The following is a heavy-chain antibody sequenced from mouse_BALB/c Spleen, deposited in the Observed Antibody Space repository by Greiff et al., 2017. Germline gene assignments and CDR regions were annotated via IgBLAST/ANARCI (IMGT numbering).Heavy chain of an antibody. V-gene: IGHV4-1*02. CDR1: GFDFSRYW. J-gene: IGHJ2*01. D-gene: IGHD4-1*01. CDR3: ARRGVGRGFDY. Sequence: EVKVEESGGGLVQPGGSLKLSCAASGFDFSRYWMSWVRQAPGKGLEWIGEINPDSSTINYTPSLKDKFIISRDNAKNTLYLQMSKVRSEDTALYYCARRGVGRGFDYWGQGTTLTVSS. CDR2: INPDSSTI.